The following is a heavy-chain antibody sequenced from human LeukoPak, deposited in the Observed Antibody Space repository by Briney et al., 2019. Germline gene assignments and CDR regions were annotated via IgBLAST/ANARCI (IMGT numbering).Heavy chain of an antibody. D-gene: IGHD6-19*01. CDR1: GFTFSSYS. Sequence: GGSLRLSCAASGFTFSSYSMNWVRQAPGKGLEWVSYISSSSSTIYYADSVKGRFTISRDNAKNTLYLQMNSLRAEDTAVYYCAREGSSSGWYYFDYWGQGTLVTVSS. J-gene: IGHJ4*02. CDR2: ISSSSSTI. CDR3: AREGSSSGWYYFDY. V-gene: IGHV3-48*04.